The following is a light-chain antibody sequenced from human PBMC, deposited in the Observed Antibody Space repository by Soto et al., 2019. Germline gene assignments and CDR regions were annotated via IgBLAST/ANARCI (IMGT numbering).Light chain of an antibody. Sequence: QSVLNQPASVSGSPGQSITISCTGTSSDVGGYNYVSWYQQHPGKAPKLMIYDVSNRPSGVSNRFSGSKSGNTASLTISGLQAEDEADYYCSSYTSSSTSYVFGTGTKVTVL. CDR3: SSYTSSSTSYV. V-gene: IGLV2-14*01. CDR1: SSDVGGYNY. CDR2: DVS. J-gene: IGLJ1*01.